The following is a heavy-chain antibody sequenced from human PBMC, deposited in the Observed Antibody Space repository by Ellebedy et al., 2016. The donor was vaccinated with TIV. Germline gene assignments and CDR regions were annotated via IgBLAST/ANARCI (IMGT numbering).Heavy chain of an antibody. CDR1: GFSLSNTRMC. D-gene: IGHD3-10*01. Sequence: SGPTLVKPTETLTLTCTVSGFSLSNTRMCVNWFRQPPGRAPEWLARIDWEGEKYYSTSLKTRLTISSDTSKNQVVLTMTNVDPGDTATFYCARNIFRGSPDYWGQGMLVTVSS. CDR2: IDWEGEK. J-gene: IGHJ4*02. V-gene: IGHV2-70*11. CDR3: ARNIFRGSPDY.